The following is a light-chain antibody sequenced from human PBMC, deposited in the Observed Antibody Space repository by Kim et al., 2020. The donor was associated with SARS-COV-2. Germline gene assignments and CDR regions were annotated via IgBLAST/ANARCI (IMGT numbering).Light chain of an antibody. J-gene: IGKJ3*01. CDR3: QKYDTAPHT. Sequence: ASVGDRLTITCRASLDINNYLAWYQQKPGRVPKLLISRATNLQSGVPSRFSGGGSGTDFTLTISSLQPEDVGTYYCQKYDTAPHTFGPGTKVDIK. CDR2: RAT. CDR1: LDINNY. V-gene: IGKV1-27*01.